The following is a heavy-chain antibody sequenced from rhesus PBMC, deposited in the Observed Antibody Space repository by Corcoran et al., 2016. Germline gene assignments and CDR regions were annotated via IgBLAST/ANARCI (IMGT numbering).Heavy chain of an antibody. D-gene: IGHD3S6*01. CDR1: GCSISASYY. CDR2: IYGSGGST. V-gene: IGHV4S7*01. J-gene: IGHJ1*01. CDR3: ARGISAEYFEF. Sequence: QVQLQESGPGLVKPSETLSLTCAVSGCSISASYYWSWIRQLPGKGLGWIGYIYGSGGSTYYNPSLKRRVTMSTDTSKNQFSLKLSSVTAADTAVYYCARGISAEYFEFWGQGALVTVSS.